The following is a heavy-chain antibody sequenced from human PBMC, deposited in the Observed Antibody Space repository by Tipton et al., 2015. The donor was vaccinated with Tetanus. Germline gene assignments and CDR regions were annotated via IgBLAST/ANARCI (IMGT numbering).Heavy chain of an antibody. D-gene: IGHD5-24*01. CDR3: ARGINDGDYYGMDV. Sequence: TLSLTCAVYGGSFSGYYWSWIRQPPGKGLEWIGEINHSGSTNYNPSLKSRDTISVDTSKNQFSLKLSSVTAADTAVYYCARGINDGDYYGMDVWGQGTTVTVSS. V-gene: IGHV4-34*01. CDR2: INHSGST. CDR1: GGSFSGYY. J-gene: IGHJ6*02.